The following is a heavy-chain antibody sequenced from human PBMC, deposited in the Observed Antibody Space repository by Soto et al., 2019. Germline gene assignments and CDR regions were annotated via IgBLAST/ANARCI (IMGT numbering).Heavy chain of an antibody. V-gene: IGHV1-69*08. Sequence: QVQLLQSGAGMKKPGSSVTVSCHASGDTFSNHTITWVRRAPGQGLEWVGRIIPLLGLTDYAQKFLGRVTIRADKATSTANMVLSSLTSKDTALYYCARDQHCSVSTWFGYPDVWGKGTAVTVSS. CDR2: IIPLLGLT. J-gene: IGHJ6*03. CDR3: ARDQHCSVSTWFGYPDV. D-gene: IGHD5-18*01. CDR1: GDTFSNHT.